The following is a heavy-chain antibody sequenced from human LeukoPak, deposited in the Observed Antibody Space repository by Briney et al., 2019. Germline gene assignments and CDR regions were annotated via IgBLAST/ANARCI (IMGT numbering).Heavy chain of an antibody. Sequence: GGSLRLSCVASGFTVSNNYMSWVRQAPGKGLEWVSVIYTGGTTYYADSVKVRLTISRATSRNTLYLQMNSLRDEDTAVYYCARDKSWNYLGYWGQGTLVTVSS. CDR3: ARDKSWNYLGY. J-gene: IGHJ4*02. D-gene: IGHD1-7*01. CDR1: GFTVSNNY. CDR2: IYTGGTT. V-gene: IGHV3-53*01.